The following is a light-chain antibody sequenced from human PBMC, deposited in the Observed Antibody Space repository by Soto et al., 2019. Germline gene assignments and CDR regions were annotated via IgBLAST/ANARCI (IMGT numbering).Light chain of an antibody. V-gene: IGKV1-39*01. CDR2: AAS. Sequence: DIQITQSPSSLSASVGDRFTITCRASQSISSYLNWYQQKPGKAPKLLIYAASSLQSGVPSGFSGSGSGTDFTLTISSLQPEDFATYYCQKSYSTPRKFGQGTKVDIK. CDR1: QSISSY. CDR3: QKSYSTPRK. J-gene: IGKJ1*01.